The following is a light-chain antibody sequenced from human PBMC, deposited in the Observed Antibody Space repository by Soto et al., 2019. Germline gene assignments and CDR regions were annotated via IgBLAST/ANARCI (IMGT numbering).Light chain of an antibody. V-gene: IGKV3-11*01. J-gene: IGKJ5*01. CDR3: QQRNVWPPVT. Sequence: ELVLTHSPATVSLSPGERATLSCRASPSVTNFLAWYQQKPGQAPRLLIYGAFNRATGIPARFSGSGSGTDFTLTISSLEPEDSAVYYCQQRNVWPPVTFGQGTRLEIK. CDR1: PSVTNF. CDR2: GAF.